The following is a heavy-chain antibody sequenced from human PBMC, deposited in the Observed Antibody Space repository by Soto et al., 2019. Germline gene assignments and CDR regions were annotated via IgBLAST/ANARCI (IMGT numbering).Heavy chain of an antibody. CDR3: ARGSTIFGVVKRPCDY. J-gene: IGHJ4*02. CDR1: GYTFTSYG. CDR2: ISAYNGKT. V-gene: IGHV1-18*01. D-gene: IGHD3-3*01. Sequence: ASVKVSCKASGYTFTSYGISWVRQAPGQGLEWMGWISAYNGKTNYAQKLQGRVTMTTDTSTSTAYMELRSLRSDDTAVYYCARGSTIFGVVKRPCDYWGQGTLVTVSS.